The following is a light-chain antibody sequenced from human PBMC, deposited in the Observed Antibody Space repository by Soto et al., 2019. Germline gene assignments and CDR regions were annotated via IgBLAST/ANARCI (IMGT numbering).Light chain of an antibody. Sequence: DIQMTQSPSSLSASVGDRVTITCRASQGISNSLAWYQQKPGKVPRLLIYAASILQLGVPTRFSGSGSGTDFTLTISSLQPEDFAIYYCQQTYTTPEITFGQGTRLEIK. CDR2: AAS. CDR1: QGISNS. V-gene: IGKV1-27*01. CDR3: QQTYTTPEIT. J-gene: IGKJ5*01.